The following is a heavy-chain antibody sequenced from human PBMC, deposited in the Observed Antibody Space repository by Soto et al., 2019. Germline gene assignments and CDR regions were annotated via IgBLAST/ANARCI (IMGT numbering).Heavy chain of an antibody. CDR1: GYTFTSYG. D-gene: IGHD3-3*01. CDR2: ISAYNGNT. Sequence: QVQLVQSGAEVKKPGASVKVSCKASGYTFTSYGISWVRQAPGQGLEWMGWISAYNGNTNYAQKLQGQVTMTTDTTTSTAHMELRGLRSDDTVVYYCARDRWITIFGVVTNAFDLWCQGTMVTVSS. V-gene: IGHV1-18*01. J-gene: IGHJ3*01. CDR3: ARDRWITIFGVVTNAFDL.